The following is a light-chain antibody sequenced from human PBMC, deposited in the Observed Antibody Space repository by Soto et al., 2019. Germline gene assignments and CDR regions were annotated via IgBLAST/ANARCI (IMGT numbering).Light chain of an antibody. J-gene: IGLJ1*01. CDR2: DVT. CDR3: SSYTSSSTYV. Sequence: QSALTQPASVSGSPGQSITISCTGTSSDVAAYNYVSWYQQHPGKAPKLMIYDVTNRPSGVSNRFSGSKSSNTASLTISGLQAEDEADYYCSSYTSSSTYVFGTGTKVTVL. CDR1: SSDVAAYNY. V-gene: IGLV2-14*01.